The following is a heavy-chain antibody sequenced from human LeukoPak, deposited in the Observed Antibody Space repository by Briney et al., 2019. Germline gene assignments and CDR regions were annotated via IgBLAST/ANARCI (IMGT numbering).Heavy chain of an antibody. CDR1: GGSISSGDYY. CDR2: IYYGGNT. CDR3: ARAKGTYYDTSGYYYDY. D-gene: IGHD3-22*01. V-gene: IGHV4-31*03. Sequence: PSETLSLTCTVSGGSISSGDYYWSWIRQHPGKGLEWIGYIYYGGNTYYNPSLKSRVTISVDTSKNHFSLKLSSLTAADTAVYYCARAKGTYYDTSGYYYDYWGQGTLVTVSS. J-gene: IGHJ4*02.